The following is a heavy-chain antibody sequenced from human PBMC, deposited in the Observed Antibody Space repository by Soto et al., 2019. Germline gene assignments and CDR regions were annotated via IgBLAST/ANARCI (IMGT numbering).Heavy chain of an antibody. J-gene: IGHJ6*02. CDR1: GGSISSYY. Sequence: SETLSLTCTVSGGSISSYYWSWIRQPPGKGLEWIGYIYYSGSTNYNPSLKSRVTISVDTSKNQFSLKLSSVTAADTAVYYCARWAEGIAARPYYYYGMDVWGQGTTVTVSS. CDR2: IYYSGST. D-gene: IGHD6-6*01. V-gene: IGHV4-59*01. CDR3: ARWAEGIAARPYYYYGMDV.